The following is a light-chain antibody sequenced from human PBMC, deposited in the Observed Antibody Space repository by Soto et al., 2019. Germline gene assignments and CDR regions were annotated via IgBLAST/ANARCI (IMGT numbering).Light chain of an antibody. CDR1: QSVSSNY. CDR3: QQYGSSIKT. J-gene: IGKJ1*01. Sequence: EIVLTHFPGTLSLSPVERATLSCMASQSVSSNYVAWYQQRRGQSPNLLVFGASNRAPGIPDRFSGSGSGTDFTLTISRLEPEDFEVYYCQQYGSSIKTFGQGTKVDIK. V-gene: IGKV3-20*01. CDR2: GAS.